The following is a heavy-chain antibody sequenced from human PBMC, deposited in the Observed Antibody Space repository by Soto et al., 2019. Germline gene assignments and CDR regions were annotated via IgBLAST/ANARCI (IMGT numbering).Heavy chain of an antibody. J-gene: IGHJ6*02. CDR3: ARDLGYGSGSQDYYYYGMDV. CDR1: GFTFSDYY. D-gene: IGHD3-10*01. Sequence: KTGGSLRLSCAASGFTFSDYYMSWIRQAPGKGLEWVSYISSSGSTIYYADSVKGRFTISRDNAKNSLYLQMNSLRAEDTAVYYCARDLGYGSGSQDYYYYGMDVWGQGTTVTVSS. CDR2: ISSSGSTI. V-gene: IGHV3-11*01.